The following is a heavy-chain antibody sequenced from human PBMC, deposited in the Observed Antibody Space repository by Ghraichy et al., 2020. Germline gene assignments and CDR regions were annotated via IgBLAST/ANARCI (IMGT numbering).Heavy chain of an antibody. CDR1: GKTLAELS. D-gene: IGHD4-17*01. J-gene: IGHJ4*02. V-gene: IGHV1-24*01. CDR2: LDPEDGET. Sequence: ASVKVSCKVSGKTLAELSIHWVRQVPGKGLEWMGGLDPEDGETFYAQKFQGRVTMNEDSSTDTGYMGLSSLRSEDTAVYYCATVVHGDDSLHGSFDYWGQGTLVTVSS. CDR3: ATVVHGDDSLHGSFDY.